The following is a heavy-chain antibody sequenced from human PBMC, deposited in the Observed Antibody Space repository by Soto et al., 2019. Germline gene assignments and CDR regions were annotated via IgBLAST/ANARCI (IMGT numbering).Heavy chain of an antibody. V-gene: IGHV3-23*01. CDR1: GFTFSSYA. CDR2: ISGSGGST. J-gene: IGHJ5*02. CDR3: AKDWASRVGARRYNWFDP. D-gene: IGHD1-26*01. Sequence: GGSLRLSCAASGFTFSSYAMSWVRQAPGKGLEWVSAISGSGGSTYYADSVKGRFTISRDNSKNTLYLQMNSLRAEDTAVYYCAKDWASRVGARRYNWFDPWGQGTLVTVSS.